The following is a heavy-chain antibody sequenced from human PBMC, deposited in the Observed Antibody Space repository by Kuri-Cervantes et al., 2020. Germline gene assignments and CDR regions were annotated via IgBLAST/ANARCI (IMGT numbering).Heavy chain of an antibody. D-gene: IGHD6-13*01. V-gene: IGHV1-18*01. CDR3: ARGIAVVAAAGTGYYFDY. Sequence: ASVKVSCKASGYTFTSYGISWVRQAPGQGLEWMGWISAYNGNTNYAQKLQGRVTMTRDTSTSTAYMELSSLRSEDTAVYYCARGIAVVAAAGTGYYFDYWGQGTLVTSPQ. J-gene: IGHJ4*02. CDR2: ISAYNGNT. CDR1: GYTFTSYG.